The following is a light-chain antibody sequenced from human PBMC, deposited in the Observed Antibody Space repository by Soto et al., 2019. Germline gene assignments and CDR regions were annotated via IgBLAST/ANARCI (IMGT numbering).Light chain of an antibody. CDR1: SSDVGGYNY. J-gene: IGLJ1*01. CDR2: DVS. Sequence: QSALTQPASVSGSPGQSITISCTGTSSDVGGYNYVSWYQQHPGKAPKLMIYDVSNRPSGVSNRFSGSKSGNTASLTISGLQAEDEADYYCSSYTRIPYVFGTGTKLTVL. V-gene: IGLV2-14*01. CDR3: SSYTRIPYV.